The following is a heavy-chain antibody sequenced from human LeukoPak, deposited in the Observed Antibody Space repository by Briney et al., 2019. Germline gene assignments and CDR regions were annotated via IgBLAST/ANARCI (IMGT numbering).Heavy chain of an antibody. CDR1: GYTFTSYG. D-gene: IGHD3-3*01. J-gene: IGHJ6*02. V-gene: IGHV1-18*01. CDR3: ARDRSVLRFLEWSYNYYYYGMDV. Sequence: ASVKVSCKASGYTFTSYGISWVRQAPGQGLEWMGWISAYNGNTNYAQKLQGRVTMTTDTSTSTAYMELRSLRSDDTAVYYCARDRSVLRFLEWSYNYYYYGMDVWGQGTTVTGSS. CDR2: ISAYNGNT.